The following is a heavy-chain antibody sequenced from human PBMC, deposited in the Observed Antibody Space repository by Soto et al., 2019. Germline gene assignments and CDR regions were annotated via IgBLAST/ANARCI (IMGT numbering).Heavy chain of an antibody. Sequence: QVQLVESGGGVVQPGRSLRLSCAASGFTFISYSMHWVRQAPGKGLQWVAFISYDGSDRYYEDSVKGRFTISRGNSKNTLYLQINSLRAEYTAVYYCARATNYYYGMDVWGQGTTVTVSS. V-gene: IGHV3-33*05. CDR3: ARATNYYYGMDV. J-gene: IGHJ6*02. CDR1: GFTFISYS. CDR2: ISYDGSDR. D-gene: IGHD1-1*01.